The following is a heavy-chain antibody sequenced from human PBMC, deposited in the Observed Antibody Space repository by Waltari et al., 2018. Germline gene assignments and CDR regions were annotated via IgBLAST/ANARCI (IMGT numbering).Heavy chain of an antibody. J-gene: IGHJ6*03. Sequence: EVQLVESGGGLVQPGGSLRLSCAASGFTFSRYWMRWVRQAPGKGLEWVAKIKQDGSEKYYVDSVKGRFTISRDNAKNSLYLQMNSLRAEDTAVYYCARYSYGPYYYYYYYMDVWGKGTTVTVSS. CDR2: IKQDGSEK. D-gene: IGHD5-18*01. CDR1: GFTFSRYW. CDR3: ARYSYGPYYYYYYYMDV. V-gene: IGHV3-7*01.